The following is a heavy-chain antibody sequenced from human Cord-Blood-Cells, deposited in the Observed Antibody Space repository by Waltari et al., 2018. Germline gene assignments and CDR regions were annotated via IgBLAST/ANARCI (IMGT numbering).Heavy chain of an antibody. Sequence: EVQLVESGGGLVQPGRSLRLSCAASGFTFDDYAMHWVRQAPGKGLGWVSGISWNSGSIGYADSVKGRFTISRDNAKNSLYLQMNSLRAEDTALYYCAKVGDSSGWYFDYWGQGTLVTVSS. CDR1: GFTFDDYA. J-gene: IGHJ4*02. V-gene: IGHV3-9*01. CDR2: ISWNSGSI. D-gene: IGHD6-19*01. CDR3: AKVGDSSGWYFDY.